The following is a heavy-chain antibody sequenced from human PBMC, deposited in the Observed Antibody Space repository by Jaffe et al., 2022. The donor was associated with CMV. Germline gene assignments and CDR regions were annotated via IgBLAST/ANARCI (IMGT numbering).Heavy chain of an antibody. CDR2: ISGSGGST. CDR3: AKTMYSGGYDSSGYWDR. V-gene: IGHV3-23*01. Sequence: EVQLLESGGGLVQPGGSLRLSCAASGFTFSSYAMSWVRQAPGKGLEWVSAISGSGGSTYYADSVKGRFTISRDNSKNTLYLQMNSLRAEDTAVYYCAKTMYSGGYDSSGYWDRWGQGTLVTVSS. D-gene: IGHD3-22*01. CDR1: GFTFSSYA. J-gene: IGHJ4*02.